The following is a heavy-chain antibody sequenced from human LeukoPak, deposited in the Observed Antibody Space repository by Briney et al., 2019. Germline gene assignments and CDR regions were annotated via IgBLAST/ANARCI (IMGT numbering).Heavy chain of an antibody. V-gene: IGHV3-30*03. Sequence: GGSLRLSCAASGFTFSSYGMHWVRQAPGKGLEWVAVISYDGSNKYYADSVKGRFTISRDNSKNTLYLQMNSLRAEDTAEYYCAARWLQFASLDYWGQGTLVTVSS. CDR2: ISYDGSNK. J-gene: IGHJ4*02. CDR1: GFTFSSYG. D-gene: IGHD5-24*01. CDR3: AARWLQFASLDY.